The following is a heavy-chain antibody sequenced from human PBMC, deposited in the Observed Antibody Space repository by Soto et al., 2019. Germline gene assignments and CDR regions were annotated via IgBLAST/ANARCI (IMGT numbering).Heavy chain of an antibody. J-gene: IGHJ4*02. CDR1: GFTFSSFD. CDR3: ATLAATVGYFDY. V-gene: IGHV3-30*03. D-gene: IGHD1-26*01. Sequence: QMQLVESGGGVVQPGRSLRLSCAASGFTFSSFDMHWVRQAPGKGLEWVAVISYDGSDKYYADSVKGRFTISRDNSKNTLYLQMYSLRAHDTAVYYCATLAATVGYFDYWGQGALVTVSS. CDR2: ISYDGSDK.